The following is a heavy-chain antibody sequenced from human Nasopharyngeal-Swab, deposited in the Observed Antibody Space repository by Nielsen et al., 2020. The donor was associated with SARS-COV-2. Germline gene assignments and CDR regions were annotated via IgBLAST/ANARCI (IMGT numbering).Heavy chain of an antibody. Sequence: LSLTCAASGFTFTSHGMYWVRQAPGEGLDWVAFIRNDGSNKNYADSVKGRFTISRDNSKNTLYLQMNSLRADDTAVYYCASRSLLSGGAFDYWGQGTLVIVSS. CDR1: GFTFTSHG. CDR2: IRNDGSNK. J-gene: IGHJ4*02. V-gene: IGHV3-30*02. CDR3: ASRSLLSGGAFDY. D-gene: IGHD2-21*01.